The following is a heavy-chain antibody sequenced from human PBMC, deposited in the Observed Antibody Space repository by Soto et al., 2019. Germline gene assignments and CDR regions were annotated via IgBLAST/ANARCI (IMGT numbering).Heavy chain of an antibody. CDR1: GGSISSYY. CDR3: ARGPRGYVYYHGMDV. Sequence: SETLSLTCSVSGGSISSYYVSWIRQSAGKGLEWIGRIDTSGTTNYNPSLKSRVTMSVDASKNHFSLNLSSVTAADTAVYYCARGPRGYVYYHGMDVWGQGTTVTVSS. D-gene: IGHD3-10*01. CDR2: IDTSGTT. V-gene: IGHV4-4*07. J-gene: IGHJ6*02.